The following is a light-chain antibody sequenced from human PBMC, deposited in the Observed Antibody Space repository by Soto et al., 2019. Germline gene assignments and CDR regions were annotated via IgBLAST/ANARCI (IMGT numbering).Light chain of an antibody. Sequence: DIQMTQSPSSLSASVGDRVTITCRASQSISKWLAWYQQKPGKAPNLLIYDASSLESGVPTMFSGSGSGTDFTLTISRLEPEDFAVYYCQQYGSSGTFGQGTKVDIK. V-gene: IGKV1-5*01. J-gene: IGKJ1*01. CDR3: QQYGSSGT. CDR2: DAS. CDR1: QSISKW.